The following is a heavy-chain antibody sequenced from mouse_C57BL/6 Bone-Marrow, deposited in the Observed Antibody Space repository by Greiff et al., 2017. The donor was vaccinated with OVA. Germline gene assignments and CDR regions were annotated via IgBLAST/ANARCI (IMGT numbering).Heavy chain of an antibody. CDR1: GYTFTSYG. J-gene: IGHJ2*01. Sequence: LVESGAELARPGASVKLSCKASGYTFTSYGISWVKQRTGQGLEWIGEIYPRSGNTYYNEKFKGKATLTADKSSSTAYMELRSLTSEDSAVYFCARHDGYYVDYWGQGTTLTVSS. D-gene: IGHD2-3*01. CDR3: ARHDGYYVDY. CDR2: IYPRSGNT. V-gene: IGHV1-81*01.